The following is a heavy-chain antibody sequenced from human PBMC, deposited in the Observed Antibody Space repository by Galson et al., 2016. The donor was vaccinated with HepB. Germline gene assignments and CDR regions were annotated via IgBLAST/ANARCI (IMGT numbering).Heavy chain of an antibody. CDR2: TVYRSYWYN. CDR1: GDSVSRNNAA. J-gene: IGHJ4*02. Sequence: CAISGDSVSRNNAAWAWVRESPSRGLEWLGRTVYRSYWYNDYAPSVKSRMTINADTAKNQFSLQLNSVTPDDTAVYYCARGLYSGPSYYLDFWGQGTRVTVSS. V-gene: IGHV6-1*01. D-gene: IGHD6-6*01. CDR3: ARGLYSGPSYYLDF.